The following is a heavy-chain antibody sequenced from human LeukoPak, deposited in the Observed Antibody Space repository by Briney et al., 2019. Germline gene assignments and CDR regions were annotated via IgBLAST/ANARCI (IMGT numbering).Heavy chain of an antibody. CDR3: ARGYYYGSGTYLSPYFDY. CDR2: MKQDGSEK. D-gene: IGHD3-10*01. Sequence: PGGSLRLSCAASGFTFSNYWMSWVRQAPGKGLEWVANMKQDGSEKYYVDSVKGRVTISRDNAKNSLYLQMHSLRAEDTALYYCARGYYYGSGTYLSPYFDYWGQGNLVSVSS. CDR1: GFTFSNYW. J-gene: IGHJ4*02. V-gene: IGHV3-7*01.